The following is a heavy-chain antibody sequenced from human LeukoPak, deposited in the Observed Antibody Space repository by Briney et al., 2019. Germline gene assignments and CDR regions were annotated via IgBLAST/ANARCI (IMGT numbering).Heavy chain of an antibody. Sequence: GGPLRLSCAASVFTFSRYNIHWVRQAPEKGLEWVSYIRRSDNTIYYTDSVKGRFTISRENAKNSLYLKMNSLRAEDTAVYYCAREGFMGDYDWFAPWGQGTLVTVSS. J-gene: IGHJ5*02. CDR2: IRRSDNTI. D-gene: IGHD4-17*01. V-gene: IGHV3-48*01. CDR1: VFTFSRYN. CDR3: AREGFMGDYDWFAP.